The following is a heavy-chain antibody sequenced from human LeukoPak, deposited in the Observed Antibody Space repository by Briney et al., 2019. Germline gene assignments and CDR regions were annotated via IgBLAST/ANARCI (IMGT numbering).Heavy chain of an antibody. Sequence: PGGSLRLSCAASGFTFSSYAMSWVRQAPGKGLEWVSAISGSGGSIYYADSVKGRFTISRDNAKNSLYLQMNSLRAEDTAVYYCARGKSITIFGVVYYFDYWGQGALVTVSS. CDR3: ARGKSITIFGVVYYFDY. D-gene: IGHD3-3*01. CDR2: ISGSGGSI. J-gene: IGHJ4*02. CDR1: GFTFSSYA. V-gene: IGHV3-23*01.